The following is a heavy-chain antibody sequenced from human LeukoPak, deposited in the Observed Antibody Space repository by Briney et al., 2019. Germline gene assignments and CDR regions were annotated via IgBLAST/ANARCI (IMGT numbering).Heavy chain of an antibody. V-gene: IGHV3-23*01. CDR2: ISGSGGST. J-gene: IGHJ4*02. Sequence: HPGGSLRLPCAASGFTFSSYAMSWVRQAPGKGLEWVSAISGSGGSTYYADSVKGRFTISRDNSKNTLYLQMNSLRAEDTAVYYCAKEREQWLVPFDYWGQGTLVTVSS. CDR1: GFTFSSYA. D-gene: IGHD6-19*01. CDR3: AKEREQWLVPFDY.